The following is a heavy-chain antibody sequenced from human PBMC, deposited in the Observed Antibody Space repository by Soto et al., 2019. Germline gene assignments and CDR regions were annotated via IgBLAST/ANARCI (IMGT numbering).Heavy chain of an antibody. CDR3: AKLQSRELGRGAFEI. D-gene: IGHD7-27*01. CDR2: ISGSGGSI. Sequence: GGSLRLSCEASGFNFSSYAMNWVRQAPGKGLEWVSGISGSGGSIYYADCVKGRFTISRDKSKNTVYVQMNSLRDEDTAVYYCAKLQSRELGRGAFEIWGQGTMVTVSS. V-gene: IGHV3-23*01. CDR1: GFNFSSYA. J-gene: IGHJ3*02.